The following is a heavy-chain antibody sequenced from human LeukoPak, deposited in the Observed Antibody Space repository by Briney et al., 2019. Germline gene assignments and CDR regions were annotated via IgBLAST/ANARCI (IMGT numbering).Heavy chain of an antibody. CDR1: GGSISSGDYY. J-gene: IGHJ4*02. Sequence: SQTLSLTCTVSGGSISSGDYYWSWIRQPPGKGLEWITYICFSGTTHSKSSPKSRLTISGDTSQSRFALKVSSVTAANTAVYYCARAGGTWYYFDYWGQATLVTVSS. CDR3: ARAGGTWYYFDY. CDR2: ICFSGTT. D-gene: IGHD1-26*01. V-gene: IGHV4-30-4*01.